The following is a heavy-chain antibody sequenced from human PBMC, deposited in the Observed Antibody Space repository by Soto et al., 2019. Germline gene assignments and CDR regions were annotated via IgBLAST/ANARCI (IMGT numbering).Heavy chain of an antibody. CDR3: ARTYGDYPYNGMDV. CDR2: IGIRGDT. Sequence: GGSLRLSCAASGFTFSNYDMHWVRQATGKGLEWVSAIGIRGDTYYADSLKGRFTISRDNAKNSLYLQMNSLRAEDTAVYYCARTYGDYPYNGMDVWGQGTTVTVSS. J-gene: IGHJ6*02. V-gene: IGHV3-13*04. D-gene: IGHD4-17*01. CDR1: GFTFSNYD.